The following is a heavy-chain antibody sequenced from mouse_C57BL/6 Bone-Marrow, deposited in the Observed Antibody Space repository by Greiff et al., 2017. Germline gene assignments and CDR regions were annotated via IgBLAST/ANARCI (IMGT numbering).Heavy chain of an antibody. D-gene: IGHD1-1*01. CDR3: AREELQYYFDY. J-gene: IGHJ2*01. Sequence: VATISGGGGNTYYPDSVKGRFTISRDNAKNTLYLQMSSLRSEDTALYYWAREELQYYFDYWGQGTTLTVSS. V-gene: IGHV5-9*01. CDR2: ISGGGGNT.